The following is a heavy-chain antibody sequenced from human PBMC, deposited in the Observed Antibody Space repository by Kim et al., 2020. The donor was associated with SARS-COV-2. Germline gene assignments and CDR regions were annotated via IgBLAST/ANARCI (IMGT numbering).Heavy chain of an antibody. CDR3: ARGIVVVPAAPYFDY. V-gene: IGHV3-11*05. CDR1: GFTFSDYY. D-gene: IGHD2-2*01. CDR2: ISSSSSYT. J-gene: IGHJ4*02. Sequence: GGSLRLSCAASGFTFSDYYMSWIRQAPGKGLEWVSYISSSSSYTNYADSVKGRFTISRDNAKNSLYLQMNSLRAEDTAVYYCARGIVVVPAAPYFDYWGQGTLVTVSS.